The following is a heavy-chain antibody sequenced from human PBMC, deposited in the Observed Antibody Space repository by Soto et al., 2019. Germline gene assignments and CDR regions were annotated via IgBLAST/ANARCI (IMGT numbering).Heavy chain of an antibody. CDR2: IFNSGST. CDR3: ARVGLRSGNSGYAIDI. Sequence: SETLSLTCTVSGGSISSYYWSWIRQPPGKGLEWIGYIFNSGSTNYNPSLKSRVSISVDTSKNQFSLRLSSVTAADTAVYYCARVGLRSGNSGYAIDIWGRGTMVTVS. V-gene: IGHV4-59*01. CDR1: GGSISSYY. D-gene: IGHD3-3*01. J-gene: IGHJ3*02.